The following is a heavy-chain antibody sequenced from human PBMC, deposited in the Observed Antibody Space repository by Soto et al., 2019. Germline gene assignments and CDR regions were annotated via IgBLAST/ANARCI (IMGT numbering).Heavy chain of an antibody. Sequence: QVQLQESGPGLVKPSETLSLTCTVSGGSVSSGSYYWSWIRQPPGKGLEWIGYIYYSGSTNYNPYLNRRATISVDKSKNQFSLKLSSVTAADTAVYYCARAAPRGWGLVDWFDPWGQGTLVTVSS. J-gene: IGHJ5*02. CDR3: ARAAPRGWGLVDWFDP. V-gene: IGHV4-61*01. CDR2: IYYSGST. CDR1: GGSVSSGSYY. D-gene: IGHD2-21*01.